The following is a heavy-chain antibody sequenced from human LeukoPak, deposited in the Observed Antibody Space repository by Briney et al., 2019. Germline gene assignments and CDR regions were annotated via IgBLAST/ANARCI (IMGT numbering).Heavy chain of an antibody. J-gene: IGHJ5*02. Sequence: GGSLRLSCAAPGFTFSSYAMSWVRQAPGKGLEWVSAISGSGGSTYYADSVKGRFTISRDNSKNTLYLQMNSLRAEDTAVYYCAKDVRGVLWFGDPTTNWFDPWGQGTLVTVSS. CDR1: GFTFSSYA. CDR3: AKDVRGVLWFGDPTTNWFDP. CDR2: ISGSGGST. D-gene: IGHD3-10*01. V-gene: IGHV3-23*01.